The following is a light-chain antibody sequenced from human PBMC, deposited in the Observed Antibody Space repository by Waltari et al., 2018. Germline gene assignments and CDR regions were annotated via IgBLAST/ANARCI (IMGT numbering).Light chain of an antibody. CDR2: AAS. V-gene: IGKV1-39*01. CDR3: QQSYSTPPT. Sequence: DIQMTQSPSSLSASVGDRVTISCRASQSIASYLHWYQQKPGKAPELLIYAASSLQSGVPSRFSGSGSGTDFTLTISSLQPEDFATYYCQQSYSTPPTFGQGTKGEIK. CDR1: QSIASY. J-gene: IGKJ1*01.